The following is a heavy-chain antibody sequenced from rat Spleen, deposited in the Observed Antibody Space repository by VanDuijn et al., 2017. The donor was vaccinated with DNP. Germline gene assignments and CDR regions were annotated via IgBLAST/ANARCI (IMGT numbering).Heavy chain of an antibody. J-gene: IGHJ2*01. CDR1: GFTFSDYY. CDR2: ISYDGGGA. CDR3: ARYGRRVWDY. V-gene: IGHV5-22*01. D-gene: IGHD1-11*01. Sequence: EVQLVESGGGLAQPGRSLKLSCAASGFTFSDYYMAWVRRTPAKGLEWVAYISYDGGGAYYADSVKGRFTISRDNAKSTLYLQMNSLRSEDMATYYCARYGRRVWDYWGQGVMVTVSS.